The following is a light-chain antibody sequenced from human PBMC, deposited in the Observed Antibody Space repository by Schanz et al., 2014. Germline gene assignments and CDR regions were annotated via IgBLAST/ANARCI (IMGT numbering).Light chain of an antibody. V-gene: IGLV1-44*01. CDR3: AAWDDTLNTYV. CDR2: SNN. Sequence: QSVLTQPPSASATPGQRVTISCSGSTSNIGSNYVYWYQQLPGTAPKLLIYSNNERPSGVPDRFSGSKSGASASLAISGLQSEDEADYYCAAWDDTLNTYVFGFGTKLTVL. J-gene: IGLJ1*01. CDR1: TSNIGSNY.